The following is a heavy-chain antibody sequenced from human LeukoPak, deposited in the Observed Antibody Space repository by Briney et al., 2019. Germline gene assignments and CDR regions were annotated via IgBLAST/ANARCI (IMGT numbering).Heavy chain of an antibody. CDR3: ARDLSSGSYRFFDY. CDR2: ISGSVGST. J-gene: IGHJ4*02. V-gene: IGHV3-23*01. CDR1: GFTFSSSA. Sequence: GGSLRLSCAASGFTFSSSAMTWVRQAPGKGLEWVSGISGSVGSTYYADSVKGRFTISRDNAKNTLYLQMNSLRAEDTAVYYCARDLSSGSYRFFDYWGQGTLVTVAS. D-gene: IGHD1-26*01.